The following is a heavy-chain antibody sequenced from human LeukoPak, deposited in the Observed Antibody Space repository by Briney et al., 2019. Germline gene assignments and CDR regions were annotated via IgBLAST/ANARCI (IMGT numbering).Heavy chain of an antibody. CDR1: RLTFSGFE. CDR3: ARRFRD. Sequence: PGGSLRLSCVGSRLTFSGFEMNWVRQAPGKGLEWVSYIKDDGSLKTYADSVKGRLTISRDNAKNSLYLQMNSLRVEDTAIYYCARRFRDWGQGTLVTVSS. V-gene: IGHV3-48*03. D-gene: IGHD5-24*01. CDR2: IKDDGSLK. J-gene: IGHJ4*02.